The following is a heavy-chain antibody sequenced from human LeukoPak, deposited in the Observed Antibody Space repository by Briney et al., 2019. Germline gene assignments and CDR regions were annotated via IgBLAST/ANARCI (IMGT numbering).Heavy chain of an antibody. CDR3: ARGGDGYNLGY. J-gene: IGHJ4*02. Sequence: LPGGSLRLSCVASGFTFSSHAMSWVRQAPGKGLEWVSGISSSGGSTYYADSVKGRFSISRDNSKNTLYLQMNSLRAEDTAVYYCARGGDGYNLGYWGQGTLVTVSS. D-gene: IGHD5-24*01. CDR2: ISSSGGST. CDR1: GFTFSSHA. V-gene: IGHV3-23*01.